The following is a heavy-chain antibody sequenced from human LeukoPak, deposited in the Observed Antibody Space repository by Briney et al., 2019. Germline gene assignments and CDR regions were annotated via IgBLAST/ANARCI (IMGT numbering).Heavy chain of an antibody. J-gene: IGHJ4*02. CDR1: GFTFSSYS. V-gene: IGHV3-48*04. D-gene: IGHD3-16*01. CDR3: ARGGFGTWPFDY. CDR2: SSSTSAVT. Sequence: GGSLCLSCATSGFTFSSYSINWVRQAAGRGREWLAYSSSTSAVTSYADTVKGRFTSSRDNDRNSLYLQMNSLRAADTAVYFCARGGFGTWPFDYWGQGSLVTVSS.